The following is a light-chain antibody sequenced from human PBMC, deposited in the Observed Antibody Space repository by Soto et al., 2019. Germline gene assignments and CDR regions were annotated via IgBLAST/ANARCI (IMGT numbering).Light chain of an antibody. CDR2: ATS. V-gene: IGKV1-39*01. CDR3: QQSHNAPRT. CDR1: QSVYNF. J-gene: IGKJ1*01. Sequence: DIQMTQSPSSLSASVGDRVTITCRASQSVYNFLNWYQQKPGKAPKLLIYATSTFQNGVPSRFSGSVSGTDFTLTISSLQPEDFATYYCQQSHNAPRTFGQGTKVEI.